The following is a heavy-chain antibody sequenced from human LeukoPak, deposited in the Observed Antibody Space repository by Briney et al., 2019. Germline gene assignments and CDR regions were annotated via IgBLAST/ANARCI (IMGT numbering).Heavy chain of an antibody. CDR3: AKDSAEIVVVPAAFDY. CDR1: GFTFSSYG. V-gene: IGHV3-30*02. CDR2: IRYDGSNK. D-gene: IGHD2-2*01. J-gene: IGHJ4*02. Sequence: GGSLRLSCAASGFTFSSYGMHWVRQAPGKGLEWVAFIRYDGSNKYYADSVKGRFTISRDNSKNTLYLQMNSLRAEGTAVYYCAKDSAEIVVVPAAFDYWGQGTLVTVSS.